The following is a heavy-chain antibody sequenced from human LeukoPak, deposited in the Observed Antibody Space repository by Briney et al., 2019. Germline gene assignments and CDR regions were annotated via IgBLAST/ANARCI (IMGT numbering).Heavy chain of an antibody. Sequence: GGSLRLSCAASGFTFSTYSMNWVRQAPGKGLEWVSSISSSSIYIYYADSVKGRFTISRDNAKNSLYLQMNSLRAEDTAVYYCAKDRVGRWLQSTRPFVDYWGQGTLVTVSS. CDR1: GFTFSTYS. CDR3: AKDRVGRWLQSTRPFVDY. D-gene: IGHD5-24*01. CDR2: ISSSSIYI. V-gene: IGHV3-21*01. J-gene: IGHJ4*02.